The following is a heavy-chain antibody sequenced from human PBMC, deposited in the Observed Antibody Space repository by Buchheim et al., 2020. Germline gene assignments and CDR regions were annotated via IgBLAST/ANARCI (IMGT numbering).Heavy chain of an antibody. CDR2: IRQDGNDQ. CDR3: ARTDSASYGYLDY. Sequence: EVQLVESGGGLVQPGGSLRLSCAASGFTFRSHWMSWVRQAPGKGLEWVANIRQDGNDQKYVDSVGGRFTISRDNARDSLSLQMNSLRVEDTAVYYCARTDSASYGYLDYWGQGIL. D-gene: IGHD2/OR15-2a*01. CDR1: GFTFRSHW. V-gene: IGHV3-7*01. J-gene: IGHJ4*02.